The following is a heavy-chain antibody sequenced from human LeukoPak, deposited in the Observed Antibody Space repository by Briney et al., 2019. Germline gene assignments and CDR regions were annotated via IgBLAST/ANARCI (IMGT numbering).Heavy chain of an antibody. J-gene: IGHJ4*02. CDR3: ARVGRSGGSCYDLDY. V-gene: IGHV4-4*07. Sequence: KSSETLSLTCTVSGGSISNYYWSWIRQPAGKGLEWIGRIYTSGSTNYNPSLESRVIMSVDTSKNQFSLKLSSVTAADTAVYYCARVGRSGGSCYDLDYWGQGPLVTVSS. CDR2: IYTSGST. CDR1: GGSISNYY. D-gene: IGHD2-15*01.